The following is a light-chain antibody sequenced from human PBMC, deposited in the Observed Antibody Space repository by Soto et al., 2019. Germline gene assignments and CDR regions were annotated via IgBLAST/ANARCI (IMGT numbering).Light chain of an antibody. J-gene: IGLJ3*02. CDR3: SSYAGSNNLV. Sequence: LTQPPSASGSPGQSVTISCTGSSSDVGGYNSVSWYQQHPGKAPKLMICEVSKRPSGVPDRFSGSKSGNTASLTVSGLQTEDEADYYCSSYAGSNNLVFGGGTKVTVL. V-gene: IGLV2-8*01. CDR1: SSDVGGYNS. CDR2: EVS.